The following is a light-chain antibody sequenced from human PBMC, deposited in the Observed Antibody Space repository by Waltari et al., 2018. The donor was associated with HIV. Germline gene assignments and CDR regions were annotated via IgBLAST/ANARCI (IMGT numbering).Light chain of an antibody. CDR3: QKYDRAPYT. Sequence: DIQVTQSPSSLSVSIGDRVTITCRATQDISSSLAWYQHKPGTPPKLLMYGASTLQSGVPSRFRGSGSGTDFTLTITSLQSEDIRIYYCQKYDRAPYTFGQGTRLEI. V-gene: IGKV1-27*01. J-gene: IGKJ2*01. CDR2: GAS. CDR1: QDISSS.